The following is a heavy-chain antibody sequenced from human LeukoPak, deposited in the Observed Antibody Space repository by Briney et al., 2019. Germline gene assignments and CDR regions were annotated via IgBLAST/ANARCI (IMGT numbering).Heavy chain of an antibody. CDR3: ARDRGPDIVVVVAATFDY. Sequence: TGGSLRVSCAASGFTFSTYAMNWVRQAPGKGLEWVSSISSSSSYIYYADSVKGRFTISRDNAKNSLYLQMSSLRAEDTAVYYCARDRGPDIVVVVAATFDYWGQGTLVTVSS. J-gene: IGHJ4*02. CDR1: GFTFSTYA. V-gene: IGHV3-21*01. D-gene: IGHD2-15*01. CDR2: ISSSSSYI.